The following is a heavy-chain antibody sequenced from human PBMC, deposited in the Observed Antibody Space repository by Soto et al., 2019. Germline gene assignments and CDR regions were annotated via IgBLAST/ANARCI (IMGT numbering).Heavy chain of an antibody. CDR1: GGTFSSYT. D-gene: IGHD5-12*01. J-gene: IGHJ4*02. V-gene: IGHV1-69*02. CDR2: IIPILGIA. CDR3: ARVNNRYSGYDPSVYYFDY. Sequence: ASVKVSCKASGGTFSSYTISWVRQAPGQGLEWMGRIIPILGIANYAQKFQGRVTITADKSTSTAYMELSSLRSEDTAVYYCARVNNRYSGYDPSVYYFDYWGQGTLVTVSS.